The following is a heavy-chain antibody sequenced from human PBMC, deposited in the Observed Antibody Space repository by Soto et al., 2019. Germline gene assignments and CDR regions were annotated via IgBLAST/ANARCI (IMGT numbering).Heavy chain of an antibody. CDR3: ARAVAGYTAYYYMDV. CDR2: IKQDGSEK. CDR1: GFTFSSYW. Sequence: GGSLRLSCAASGFTFSSYWMSWVRQAPGKGLEWVANIKQDGSEKYYVDSVKGRFTISRDNAKNSLYLQMNSLRAEDTAVYYCARAVAGYTAYYYMDVWGKGTTVTVSS. J-gene: IGHJ6*03. V-gene: IGHV3-7*01. D-gene: IGHD6-19*01.